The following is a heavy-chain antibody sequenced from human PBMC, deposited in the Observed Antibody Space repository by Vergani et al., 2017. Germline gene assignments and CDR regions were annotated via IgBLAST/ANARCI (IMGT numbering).Heavy chain of an antibody. CDR1: GGSFSGYY. CDR2: IYTSGST. J-gene: IGHJ6*03. CDR3: ARAKGGGFDWLSSHYYYYMDV. D-gene: IGHD3-9*01. V-gene: IGHV4-59*10. Sequence: QVQLQQWGAGLLKPSETLSLTCAVYGGSFSGYYWSWIRQPPGKGLEWIGRIYTSGSTNYNPSLKSRVTISVDTSKNQFSLKLSSVTAADTAVYYCARAKGGGFDWLSSHYYYYMDVWGKGTTVTVSS.